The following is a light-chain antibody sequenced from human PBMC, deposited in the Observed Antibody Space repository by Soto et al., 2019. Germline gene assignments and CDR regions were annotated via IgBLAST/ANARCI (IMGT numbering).Light chain of an antibody. J-gene: IGKJ1*01. CDR3: HQRQSWPRT. CDR1: QSVRNNY. CDR2: AAS. Sequence: IVFTHSAGTLSLSQLDRATLSCRASQSVRNNYLAWYQQRPGQAPRLLIYAASSRAAGIPARFSASGTGTDFTLTISDVQPEDFAVYYCHQRQSWPRTFGQGTKVDIK. V-gene: IGKV3D-20*02.